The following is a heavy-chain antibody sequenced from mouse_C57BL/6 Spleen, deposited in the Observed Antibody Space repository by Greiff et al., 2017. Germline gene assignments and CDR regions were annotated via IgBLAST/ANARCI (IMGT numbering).Heavy chain of an antibody. D-gene: IGHD1-1*01. V-gene: IGHV4-1*01. CDR3: ARGDYGSSYWYFDV. CDR2: INPDSSTI. CDR1: GVDFSRYW. Sequence: AAEGVDFSRYWMSWVRRAPGQGLEWIGEINPDSSTINYAPSLKDKFIISRDNAKNTLYLQMSKVRSEDTALYYCARGDYGSSYWYFDVWGTGTTVTVSS. J-gene: IGHJ1*03.